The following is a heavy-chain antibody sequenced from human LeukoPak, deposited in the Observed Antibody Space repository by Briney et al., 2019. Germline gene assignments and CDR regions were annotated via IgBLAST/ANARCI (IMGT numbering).Heavy chain of an antibody. CDR3: ARLWSYYDNSGFFEDY. CDR2: INPVRGVT. J-gene: IGHJ4*02. D-gene: IGHD3-22*01. Sequence: ASVKVSCKAFGYTLTSNYMHWVRQAPGQGLEWMGVINPVRGVTTYAQRFQGRVTMTRDTSTSTFDMELSSLKSEDTAVYYCARLWSYYDNSGFFEDYWGQGTLVTVSS. CDR1: GYTLTSNY. V-gene: IGHV1-46*01.